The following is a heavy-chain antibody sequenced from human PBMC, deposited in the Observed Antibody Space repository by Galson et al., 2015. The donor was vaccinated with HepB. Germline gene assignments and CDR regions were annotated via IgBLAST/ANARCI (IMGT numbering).Heavy chain of an antibody. D-gene: IGHD4-17*01. CDR3: ARDFSPTMTHDAFDI. V-gene: IGHV3-21*01. CDR2: INTRSSYI. CDR1: GFLFRNYS. Sequence: SLRLSCAVSGFLFRNYSMNWVRQAPGKGLEWVSSINTRSSYIYYADSVKGRFTISRDNAKNSLSLQMSSLRVEDTAIYYCARDFSPTMTHDAFDIWGQGTIVTVS. J-gene: IGHJ3*02.